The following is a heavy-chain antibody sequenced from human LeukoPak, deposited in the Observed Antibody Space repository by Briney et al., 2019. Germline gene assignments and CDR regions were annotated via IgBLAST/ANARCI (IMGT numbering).Heavy chain of an antibody. V-gene: IGHV4-39*01. CDR3: ARSQYSSSWAPFDY. D-gene: IGHD6-13*01. J-gene: IGHJ4*02. Sequence: SETLSLTCTVSGGSISSSTYYWGWIRQPPGKCLEWIGSIYYSGSTYYNPSLKSRVTISVDTSKNPFSLRLSSATAADTAVYYCARSQYSSSWAPFDYWGQGTLVTVSS. CDR2: IYYSGST. CDR1: GGSISSSTYY.